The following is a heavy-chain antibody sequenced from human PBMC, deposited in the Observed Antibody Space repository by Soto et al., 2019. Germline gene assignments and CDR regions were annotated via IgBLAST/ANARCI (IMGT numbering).Heavy chain of an antibody. J-gene: IGHJ4*02. CDR2: IYYSGST. CDR1: GGSISSSSYY. V-gene: IGHV4-39*01. CDR3: ARGYSGYDPSPYY. D-gene: IGHD5-12*01. Sequence: SDTLSLTCTVSGGSISSSSYYWGWIRQPPGKGLEWIGSIYYSGSTYYNPSLKSRVTISVDTSKNQFSLKLSSVTAADTAVYYCARGYSGYDPSPYYWGQGTLVTVSS.